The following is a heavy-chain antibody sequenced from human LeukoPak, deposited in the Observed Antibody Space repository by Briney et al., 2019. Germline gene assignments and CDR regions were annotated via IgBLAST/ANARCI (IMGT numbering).Heavy chain of an antibody. CDR2: INPNSGDT. V-gene: IGHV1-2*02. D-gene: IGHD2-8*01. Sequence: ASVKVSCKASGYTFTGYYIHWVRQATGQRLEWMGWINPNSGDTNYAQKFQDRVTMTTDTSISKAYMEQSRLRSDDTAVYYCARDLGVVSPNDYWGQGTLVTVSS. CDR3: ARDLGVVSPNDY. J-gene: IGHJ4*02. CDR1: GYTFTGYY.